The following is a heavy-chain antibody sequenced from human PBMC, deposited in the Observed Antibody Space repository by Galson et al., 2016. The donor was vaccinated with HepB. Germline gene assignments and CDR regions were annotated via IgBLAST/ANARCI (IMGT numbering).Heavy chain of an antibody. CDR3: ARVHWYQLPMHKAMFTGGYYYPLDV. CDR1: GFTFSTYS. Sequence: SLRLSCAASGFTFSTYSMNWVRQAPGKGLEWVSSITSSSVHIYYADSMRGRFTISRDNAKNSLYLQMNSLRAEDTAVYYCARVHWYQLPMHKAMFTGGYYYPLDVWGQGTTVTVSS. D-gene: IGHD2-2*01. V-gene: IGHV3-21*01. J-gene: IGHJ6*02. CDR2: ITSSSVHI.